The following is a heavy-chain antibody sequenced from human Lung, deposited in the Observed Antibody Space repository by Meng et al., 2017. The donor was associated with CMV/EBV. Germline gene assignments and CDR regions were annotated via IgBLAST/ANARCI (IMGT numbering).Heavy chain of an antibody. J-gene: IGHJ5*02. Sequence: QVQLVQSGAEVKKPXXXXKVSCKASGYTFAGYYMHWVRQAPGQGLEWMGWINPNSGGTNYAQKFQGRVTMTRDTSISTAYMELSRLRSDDTAVYYCARDRNWFDPWGQGTLVTVSS. V-gene: IGHV1-2*02. CDR3: ARDRNWFDP. CDR2: INPNSGGT. CDR1: GYTFAGYY.